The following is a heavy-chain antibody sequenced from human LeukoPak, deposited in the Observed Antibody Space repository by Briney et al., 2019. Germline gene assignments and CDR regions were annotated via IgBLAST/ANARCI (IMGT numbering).Heavy chain of an antibody. V-gene: IGHV3-9*01. D-gene: IGHD6-19*01. CDR1: GFTFDDYA. Sequence: GGSLRLSCAASGFTFDDYAMHWVRQAPGKGLEWVSGISWNSGSIGYADSVKGRFTISRDNAKNSLYLQMNSLRAEDTALYYCAKDSSAGTGYYYGMDVWGQGATVTVSS. CDR3: AKDSSAGTGYYYGMDV. J-gene: IGHJ6*02. CDR2: ISWNSGSI.